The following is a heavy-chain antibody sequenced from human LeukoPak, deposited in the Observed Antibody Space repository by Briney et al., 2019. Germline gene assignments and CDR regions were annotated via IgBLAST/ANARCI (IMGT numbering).Heavy chain of an antibody. Sequence: VASVKVSCKASGYTFTSYGISWVRQAPGQGLEWMGWISAYNGNTNYAQKLQGRVTMTTDTSTSTAYMELRSLRSDDTAVYYCARDPGTYYYDSSGYYLDYWGQGTLVTVSS. CDR3: ARDPGTYYYDSSGYYLDY. V-gene: IGHV1-18*01. J-gene: IGHJ4*02. CDR1: GYTFTSYG. CDR2: ISAYNGNT. D-gene: IGHD3-22*01.